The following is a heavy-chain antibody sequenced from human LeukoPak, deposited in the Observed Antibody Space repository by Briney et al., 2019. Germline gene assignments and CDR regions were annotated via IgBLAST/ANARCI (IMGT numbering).Heavy chain of an antibody. CDR2: IYYSGST. Sequence: PSETLSLTXTVSGGSISSYYWSWIRQPPGKGLEWIGYIYYSGSTNYNPSLKSRVTISVDTSKNQFSLKLSSVTAADTAVYYCARGEYQLLYGLFDPWGQGTLVTVSS. J-gene: IGHJ5*02. D-gene: IGHD2-2*02. CDR3: ARGEYQLLYGLFDP. CDR1: GGSISSYY. V-gene: IGHV4-59*01.